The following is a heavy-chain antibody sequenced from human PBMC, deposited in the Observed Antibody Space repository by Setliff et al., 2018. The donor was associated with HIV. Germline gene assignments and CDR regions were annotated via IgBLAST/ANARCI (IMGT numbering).Heavy chain of an antibody. CDR2: IWYDGSEK. CDR1: GFTFGSYG. J-gene: IGHJ6*02. CDR3: ARDPGRYNGMDV. Sequence: GGSLRLSCTTSGFTFGSYGMHWVRQAPGKGLEWVANIWYDGSEKYYADSVKGRFTISRDKSKNSLYLQMNSLRAEDTAVYYCARDPGRYNGMDVWGQGTTVTVSS. V-gene: IGHV3-33*01. D-gene: IGHD1-20*01.